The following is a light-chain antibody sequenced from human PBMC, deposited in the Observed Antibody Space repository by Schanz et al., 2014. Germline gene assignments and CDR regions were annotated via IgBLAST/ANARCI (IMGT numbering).Light chain of an antibody. CDR2: DAS. Sequence: DIQMTQSPSTLSASVGDRVTITCRASQSISSWLAWYQQKPGKAPKVLIYDASSLESGVPSRFSGSGSGTEFTLTINSLQAEDVAVYYCQHYYTTPFTFGPGTKVEIK. J-gene: IGKJ3*01. V-gene: IGKV1-5*01. CDR1: QSISSW. CDR3: QHYYTTPFT.